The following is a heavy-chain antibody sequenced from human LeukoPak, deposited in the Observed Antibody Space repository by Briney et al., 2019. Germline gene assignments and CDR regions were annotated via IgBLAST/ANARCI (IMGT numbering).Heavy chain of an antibody. J-gene: IGHJ4*02. CDR2: INPIFGTA. D-gene: IGHD5-24*01. CDR3: ATSRDGYNGDFDY. V-gene: IGHV1-69*13. CDR1: GYTFTCYY. Sequence: SVKVSCKASGYTFTCYYMHWVRQAPGQGLEWMGRINPIFGTANYAQKFQGRVTITADESTSTAYMELSSLRSEDTAVYYCATSRDGYNGDFDYWGQGTLVTVSS.